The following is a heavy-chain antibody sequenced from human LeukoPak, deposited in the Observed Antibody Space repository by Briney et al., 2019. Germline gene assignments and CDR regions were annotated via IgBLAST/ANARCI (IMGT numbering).Heavy chain of an antibody. J-gene: IGHJ6*02. D-gene: IGHD1-1*01. CDR1: GFAFCNYA. CDR3: ARGQPVDNGNDV. CDR2: ISYDGSHI. Sequence: PGRSLRLSCAALGFAFCNYAMYWVCQAPGKGLEWVAVISYDGSHIYYADSVKGRFTISRGSSKNPLYLQKNSLRAEDTPLYYCARGQPVDNGNDVWGQGTTCTVYS. V-gene: IGHV3-30*03.